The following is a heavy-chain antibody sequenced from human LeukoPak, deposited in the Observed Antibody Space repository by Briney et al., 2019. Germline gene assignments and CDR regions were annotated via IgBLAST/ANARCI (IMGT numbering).Heavy chain of an antibody. CDR3: ASRDKGYYYGMDV. Sequence: PGGSLRLSCAASGFTVSGNYMSWVCQAPGKGLEWVSLLYSGGSTYYADSVKGRFSISRDNSKNTLYLQMNSLRAEDTAVYYCASRDKGYYYGMDVWGQGTTVTVSS. CDR2: LYSGGST. D-gene: IGHD5-24*01. CDR1: GFTVSGNY. J-gene: IGHJ6*02. V-gene: IGHV3-66*01.